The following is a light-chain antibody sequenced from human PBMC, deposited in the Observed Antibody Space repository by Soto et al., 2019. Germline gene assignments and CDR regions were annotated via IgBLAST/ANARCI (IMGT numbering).Light chain of an antibody. V-gene: IGKV1-39*01. CDR2: AAS. Sequence: DIQMTQSPSSLSASVGDRVTITCRASQSISTHLNWYQQKPGKAPNLLIYAASSLQSGVPSRFSGSGSGTDFTLTISSLQPEDFATYFCQQSYITPAGFGQGTKVDIK. J-gene: IGKJ1*01. CDR3: QQSYITPAG. CDR1: QSISTH.